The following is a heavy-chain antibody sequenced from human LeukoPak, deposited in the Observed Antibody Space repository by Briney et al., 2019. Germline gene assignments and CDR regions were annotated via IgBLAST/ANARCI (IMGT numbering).Heavy chain of an antibody. J-gene: IGHJ4*02. CDR1: GFTFSSYS. Sequence: GGSLRLSCAASGFTFSSYSMNWVRQAPGKGLEVFSSISSSSSYIYYADSMKGRFTISRDNAKTSLYLQMNSLRAEDTAVYYCARDPVEMATIGGGWGQGTLITVSS. V-gene: IGHV3-21*01. CDR2: ISSSSSYI. D-gene: IGHD5-24*01. CDR3: ARDPVEMATIGGG.